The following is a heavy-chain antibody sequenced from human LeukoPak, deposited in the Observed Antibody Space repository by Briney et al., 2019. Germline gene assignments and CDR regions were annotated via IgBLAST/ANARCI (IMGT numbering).Heavy chain of an antibody. J-gene: IGHJ4*02. CDR2: ISYDGSNK. Sequence: GGSLRLSCAASGSTFSSYAMHWVRQAPGKGLEWVAVISYDGSNKYYADSVKGRFTISRDNSKNTLYLQMNSLRAEDTAVYYCAKDRYCSSTRCYGDFDYWGQGTQVTVSS. CDR1: GSTFSSYA. CDR3: AKDRYCSSTRCYGDFDY. D-gene: IGHD2-2*01. V-gene: IGHV3-30-3*01.